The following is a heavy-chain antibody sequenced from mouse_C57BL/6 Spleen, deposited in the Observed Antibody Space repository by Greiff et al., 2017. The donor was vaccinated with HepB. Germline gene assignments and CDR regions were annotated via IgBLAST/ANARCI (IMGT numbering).Heavy chain of an antibody. Sequence: QVQLQQSGPELVKPGASVKISCKASGYAFSSSWMNWVKQRPGKGLEWIGRIYPGDGDTNYNGKFKGKATLTADKSSSTAYMQLSSLTSEDSAVYFCARAVVATQGYFDYWGQGTTLTVSS. CDR1: GYAFSSSW. V-gene: IGHV1-82*01. CDR3: ARAVVATQGYFDY. J-gene: IGHJ2*01. CDR2: IYPGDGDT. D-gene: IGHD1-1*01.